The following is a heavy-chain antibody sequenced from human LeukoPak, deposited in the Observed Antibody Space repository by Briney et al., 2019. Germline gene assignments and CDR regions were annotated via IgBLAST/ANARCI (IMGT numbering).Heavy chain of an antibody. D-gene: IGHD3-22*01. Sequence: PSETLSLTCTVSGDSISSYYWSWIRQPPGKGLEWIGYIYYSGSPNYNPSLKSRVTMSVDTSKNQFSLKLSSVTAADTAVYYCARENSYYDSSGYYYGSGYFDYWGQGTLVTVSS. V-gene: IGHV4-59*01. J-gene: IGHJ4*02. CDR1: GDSISSYY. CDR3: ARENSYYDSSGYYYGSGYFDY. CDR2: IYYSGSP.